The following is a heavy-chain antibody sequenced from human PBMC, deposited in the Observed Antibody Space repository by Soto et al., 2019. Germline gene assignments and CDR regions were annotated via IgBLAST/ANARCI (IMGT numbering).Heavy chain of an antibody. D-gene: IGHD2-21*02. CDR1: GGTFSSYA. CDR3: ARGGGRWLRFLAYCGGDCYSIDY. CDR2: IIPIFGTA. V-gene: IGHV1-69*01. Sequence: QVQLVQSGAEVKKPGSSVKVSCKASGGTFSSYAISWVRQAPGQGLEWMGGIIPIFGTANYAQKFQGRVTITEDESTSTAYMELSSLRSEDTAVYYCARGGGRWLRFLAYCGGDCYSIDYWGQGTLVTVSS. J-gene: IGHJ4*02.